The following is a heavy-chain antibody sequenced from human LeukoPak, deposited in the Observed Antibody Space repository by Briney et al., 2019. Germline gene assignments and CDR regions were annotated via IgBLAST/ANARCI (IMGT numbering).Heavy chain of an antibody. D-gene: IGHD2-15*01. CDR3: AGTGSSGGSCYSDYMDV. J-gene: IGHJ6*03. CDR1: GCTFSTYW. Sequence: GGSLRLSCAASGCTFSTYWMHWVRQAPGKGLVWVSRIDSDGSTTDYADSVKGRFTISSDNAKNTVYLQMNSLRAEDTADYYGAGTGSSGGSCYSDYMDVWGKGTTVTVSS. V-gene: IGHV3-74*01. CDR2: IDSDGSTT.